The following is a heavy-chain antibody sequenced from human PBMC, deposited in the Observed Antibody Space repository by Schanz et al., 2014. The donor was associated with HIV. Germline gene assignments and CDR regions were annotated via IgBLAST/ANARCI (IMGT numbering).Heavy chain of an antibody. D-gene: IGHD3-10*01. CDR3: AIEGI. CDR1: GGTFNTHA. V-gene: IGHV1-69*01. J-gene: IGHJ4*02. CDR2: VIPIFGSP. Sequence: QVQLVQSGAEVTEPGASVKVSCEASGGTFNTHAISWVRQARGQGFEWVGGVIPIFGSPNYAQKFQGRVTITADQSTSTAYMELNSLRSEDTAVYYCAIEGIWGQGTLVTVSS.